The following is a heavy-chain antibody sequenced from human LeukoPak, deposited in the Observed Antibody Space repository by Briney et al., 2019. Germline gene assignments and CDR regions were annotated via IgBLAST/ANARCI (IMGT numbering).Heavy chain of an antibody. V-gene: IGHV3-23*01. CDR2: ISGSGGST. CDR3: ATNRGCSTTRCNRAFDN. Sequence: PGGSLRLSCAASGFTFSSYAMSWVRQAPGKGLEWVSAISGSGGSTYYADSVKGRFTISRDNSNNTLYLEMSSVRPEDTATYYCATNRGCSTTRCNRAFDNWGQGTLVTVSS. D-gene: IGHD2-8*01. CDR1: GFTFSSYA. J-gene: IGHJ4*02.